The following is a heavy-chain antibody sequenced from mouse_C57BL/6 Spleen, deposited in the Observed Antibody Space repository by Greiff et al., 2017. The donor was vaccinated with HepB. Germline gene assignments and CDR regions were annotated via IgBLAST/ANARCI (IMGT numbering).Heavy chain of an antibody. CDR3: ARGKQYYGSSYWYFEV. CDR2: FHPYNDDT. Sequence: QVQLQQSGAELVKPGASVKMSCKASGYTFTTYPIEWLKQNHGKSLEWIGNFHPYNDDTKYNEKFKGKATLTVEKSSSTVYLELSRLTSDDSAVYYCARGKQYYGSSYWYFEVWGTGTTVTVSS. D-gene: IGHD1-1*01. V-gene: IGHV1-47*01. CDR1: GYTFTTYP. J-gene: IGHJ1*03.